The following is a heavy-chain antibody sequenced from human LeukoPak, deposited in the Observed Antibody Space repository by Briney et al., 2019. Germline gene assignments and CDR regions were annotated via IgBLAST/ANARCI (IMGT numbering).Heavy chain of an antibody. V-gene: IGHV3-74*01. CDR3: TRVGYCATTSCRTAFDI. Sequence: PGGSLRLSCAVSGFTFSNYWMHWVRQVAGKGLVWASRINTDGSTTNYADSVKGRFTISRDNAKNTLYLQMNSLRAEDTAVYYCTRVGYCATTSCRTAFDIWGQGTMVTVSS. CDR1: GFTFSNYW. CDR2: INTDGSTT. D-gene: IGHD2-2*01. J-gene: IGHJ3*02.